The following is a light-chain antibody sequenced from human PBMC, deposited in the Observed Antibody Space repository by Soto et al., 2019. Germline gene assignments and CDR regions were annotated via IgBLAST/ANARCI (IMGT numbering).Light chain of an antibody. V-gene: IGKV1-9*01. CDR3: QQLNDYFIFT. CDR1: QGISSY. Sequence: DIQLTQSPSFLSASVGDRVTITCWASQGISSYLAWYQQKPGKAPKLLIYGASSLQGGVPLRFSGSGSGTEFTLTISSLQPEDFATYYCQQLNDYFIFTFGPGTKVDIK. CDR2: GAS. J-gene: IGKJ3*01.